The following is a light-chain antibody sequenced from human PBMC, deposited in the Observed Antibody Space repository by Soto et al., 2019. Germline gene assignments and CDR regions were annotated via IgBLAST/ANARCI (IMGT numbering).Light chain of an antibody. V-gene: IGKV3-15*01. Sequence: EIVMTQSPATLSVSPGERATFSCRASQSVGSNLAWYQQKPGQAPRLLIYEASTRATGIPARFSGSGSATEFTLTISSLQSEDFAVYYCQQYNNWPPMYTFGQGTKLEIK. CDR2: EAS. J-gene: IGKJ2*01. CDR1: QSVGSN. CDR3: QQYNNWPPMYT.